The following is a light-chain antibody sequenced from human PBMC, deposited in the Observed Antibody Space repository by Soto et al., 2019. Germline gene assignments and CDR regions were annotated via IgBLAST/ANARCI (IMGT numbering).Light chain of an antibody. CDR2: EVS. V-gene: IGLV2-14*01. J-gene: IGLJ1*01. CDR1: SSDVGGYNY. Sequence: QSALTQPASVSGSPGQSITISCTGTSSDVGGYNYVSWYQQHPGKAPKLMIYEVSNRPSGVSNRFSGSKSGNTASLTISGLQAEDEADYYCRSYTSSSPYVFGTGTKATVL. CDR3: RSYTSSSPYV.